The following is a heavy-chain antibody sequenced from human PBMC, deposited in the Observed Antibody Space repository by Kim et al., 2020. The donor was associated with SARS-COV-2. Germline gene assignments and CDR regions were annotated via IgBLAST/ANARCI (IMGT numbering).Heavy chain of an antibody. CDR3: AREAHGSGSYFDYYYYGMDV. CDR2: INPNSGGT. V-gene: IGHV1-2*04. Sequence: ASVKVSCKASGYTFTGYYMHWVRQAPGQGLEWMGWINPNSGGTNYAQKFQGWVTMTRDTSISTAYMELSRLRSDDTAVYYCAREAHGSGSYFDYYYYGMDVWGQGTTVTVSS. D-gene: IGHD3-10*01. CDR1: GYTFTGYY. J-gene: IGHJ6*02.